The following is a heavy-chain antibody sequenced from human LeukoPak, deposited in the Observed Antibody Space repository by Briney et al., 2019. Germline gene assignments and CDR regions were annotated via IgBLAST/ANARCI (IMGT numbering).Heavy chain of an antibody. CDR2: IRYDESNK. CDR1: GFNFSSYG. D-gene: IGHD2-2*01. V-gene: IGHV3-33*01. CDR3: ARVRRCTSTSYYRPYYYALAV. J-gene: IGHJ6*04. Sequence: GGSLRLSCAASGFNFSSYGMKWVRQAPGKGLEWVAGIRYDESNKNYVDSVKGRFTISRDNAKKTVYLQMNSLRFDDTAVYYCARVRRCTSTSYYRPYYYALAVWGKGPTFTSSS.